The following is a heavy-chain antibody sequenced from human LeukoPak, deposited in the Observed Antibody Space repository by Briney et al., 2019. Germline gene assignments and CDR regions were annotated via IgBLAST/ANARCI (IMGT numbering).Heavy chain of an antibody. CDR3: ARVAKYCSSTSCKWYYFDY. CDR1: GGSISSYY. V-gene: IGHV4-4*07. Sequence: SETLSLTCTVPGGSISSYYWSWIRQPAGKGLEWIGRIYTSGSTNYNPSLKSRVTMSVDTSKNQFSLKLSSVTAADTAVYYCARVAKYCSSTSCKWYYFDYWGQGTLVTVSS. D-gene: IGHD2-2*01. J-gene: IGHJ4*02. CDR2: IYTSGST.